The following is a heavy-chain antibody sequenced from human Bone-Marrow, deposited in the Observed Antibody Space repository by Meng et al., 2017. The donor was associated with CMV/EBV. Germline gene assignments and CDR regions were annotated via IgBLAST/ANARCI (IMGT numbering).Heavy chain of an antibody. CDR1: GFTFSSND. CDR3: ARDLRRFSPFQASVEY. J-gene: IGHJ4*02. CDR2: IGTAGDT. Sequence: GGSLRLSCAASGFTFSSNDMHWVRQTTGKGLEWVSAIGTAGDTYYPGSVKGRFTISRDNSKNTLYLQMNSLRAEDTAVYYCARDLRRFSPFQASVEYWGQGTLVTVSS. D-gene: IGHD3-3*01. V-gene: IGHV3-13*01.